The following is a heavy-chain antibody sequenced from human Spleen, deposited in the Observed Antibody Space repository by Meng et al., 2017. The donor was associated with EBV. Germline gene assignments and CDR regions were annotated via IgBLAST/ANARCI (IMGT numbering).Heavy chain of an antibody. V-gene: IGHV4-61*01. CDR3: ARGALFGYFDY. CDR2: IYYSGST. CDR1: GGSVSSDPYY. D-gene: IGHD3-3*01. Sequence: QVQPVESGPGLVKPSETLSLTCTVSGGSVSSDPYYWTWIRQPPGKGLEWVDYIYYSGSTNYNPSLRNRVTISMDASKNQFSLKLSSVTAADTAVYYCARGALFGYFDYWGQGALVTVSS. J-gene: IGHJ4*02.